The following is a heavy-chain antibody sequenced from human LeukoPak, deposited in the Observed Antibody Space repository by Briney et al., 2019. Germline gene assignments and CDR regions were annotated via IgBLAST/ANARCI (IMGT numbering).Heavy chain of an antibody. V-gene: IGHV4-31*03. Sequence: PSETLSLTCTVSGGSISSGGYYWSWIRQHPGKGLEWIGYIYYSGSTYYNPSLKSRVTISVDTSKNQFSLKLSSVTAADTAVYYRARDSTGAGFDYWGQGTLVTVSS. CDR1: GGSISSGGYY. J-gene: IGHJ4*02. CDR3: ARDSTGAGFDY. CDR2: IYYSGST. D-gene: IGHD6-13*01.